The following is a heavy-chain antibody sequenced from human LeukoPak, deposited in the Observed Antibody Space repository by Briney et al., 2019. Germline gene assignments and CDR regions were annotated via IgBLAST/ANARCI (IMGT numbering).Heavy chain of an antibody. D-gene: IGHD5-12*01. Sequence: PGGSLRLSCAASGFTFNRYAMNWVRQAPGKGLEWVGRIKSKTDGETTDYAAPVKGRFTISRDDSRNTLYLQMNSLKTEDTAVYYCTTGGYDWGQGTLVAVSS. V-gene: IGHV3-15*01. CDR2: IKSKTDGETT. J-gene: IGHJ4*02. CDR1: GFTFNRYA. CDR3: TTGGYD.